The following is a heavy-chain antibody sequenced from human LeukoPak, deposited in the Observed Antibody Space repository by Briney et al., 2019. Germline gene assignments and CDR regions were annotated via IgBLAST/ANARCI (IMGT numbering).Heavy chain of an antibody. D-gene: IGHD3-22*01. J-gene: IGHJ4*02. CDR2: IYYSGST. Sequence: SETLSLTCTVSGGSISSYYWSWIRQPPGKGLEWIGYIYYSGSTNYNPSLKSRVTISVDTSKNQFSLKLSSVTAADTAVYYCASRGVVVITTFDYWGQGTLVTVSS. V-gene: IGHV4-59*12. CDR3: ASRGVVVITTFDY. CDR1: GGSISSYY.